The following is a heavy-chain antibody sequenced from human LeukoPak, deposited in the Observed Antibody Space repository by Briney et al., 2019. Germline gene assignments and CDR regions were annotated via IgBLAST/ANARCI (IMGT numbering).Heavy chain of an antibody. CDR1: GGTFSSYA. D-gene: IGHD3-10*01. V-gene: IGHV1-18*01. J-gene: IGHJ4*02. CDR2: ISAYNGNT. Sequence: ASVKVSCKASGGTFSSYAISWVRQAPGQGLEWMGWISAYNGNTNYAQKLQGRVTMTTDTSTSTAYMELRSLRSDDTSVYYCARIRYYGSGSYYHFDYWGQGTLVTVSS. CDR3: ARIRYYGSGSYYHFDY.